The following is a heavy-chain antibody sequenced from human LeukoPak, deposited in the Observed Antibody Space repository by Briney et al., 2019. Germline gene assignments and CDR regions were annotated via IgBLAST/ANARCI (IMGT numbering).Heavy chain of an antibody. CDR1: GYPFTSNY. J-gene: IGHJ4*02. CDR2: IYPRDGST. CDR3: ARDQEGFDY. V-gene: IGHV1-46*01. Sequence: VASVKVSCKASGYPFTSNYIHWVRQAPGHGLEWMGMIYPRDGSTSYAQKFQGRVTVTRDTSTSTVHMELSGLRSEDTAVYYCARDQEGFDYWGQGTLVTVYS.